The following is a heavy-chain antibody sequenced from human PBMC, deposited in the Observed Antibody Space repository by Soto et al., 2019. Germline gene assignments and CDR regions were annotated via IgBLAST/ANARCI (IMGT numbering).Heavy chain of an antibody. V-gene: IGHV3-33*01. CDR3: ARDSKYSPGVHDY. CDR2: IWYDGSNK. CDR1: GFTFSRYG. Sequence: ESGGGVVQPGRSLRLSCAASGFTFSRYGMHWVRQAPGKGLEWVAVIWYDGSNKYYADSVKGRFTISRDNSKNTLYLQMNSLRAEDTAVYYCARDSKYSPGVHDYWGQGTLVTVSS. D-gene: IGHD1-26*01. J-gene: IGHJ4*02.